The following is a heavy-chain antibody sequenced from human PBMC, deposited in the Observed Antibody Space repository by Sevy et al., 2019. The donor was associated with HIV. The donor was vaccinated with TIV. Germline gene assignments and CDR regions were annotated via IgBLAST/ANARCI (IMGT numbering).Heavy chain of an antibody. V-gene: IGHV1-69*13. D-gene: IGHD2-2*01. J-gene: IGHJ5*02. CDR2: IIPIFGTA. Sequence: ASVKVSCKASGGTFSSYAISWVRQAPGQGVEWMGGIIPIFGTANYAQKFQGRVTITADESTSTAYMELSSLRSEDTAVYYCARDGVGYCSSTSCYYNWFDPSGQGTLVTVSS. CDR3: ARDGVGYCSSTSCYYNWFDP. CDR1: GGTFSSYA.